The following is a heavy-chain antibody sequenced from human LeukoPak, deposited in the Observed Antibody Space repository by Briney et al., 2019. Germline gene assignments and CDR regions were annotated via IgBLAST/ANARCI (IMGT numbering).Heavy chain of an antibody. V-gene: IGHV3-33*01. CDR2: IWYDGSNK. D-gene: IGHD5-24*01. CDR3: ARERDGYGYFDY. Sequence: GRSLRLSCAASGFTFSSYGMHWVRQAPGKGLEWVAVIWYDGSNKYYADSVKGRFTISRDNSKNTLYLQMNSLRAEDTAVYYRARERDGYGYFDYWGQGTLVTVSS. CDR1: GFTFSSYG. J-gene: IGHJ4*02.